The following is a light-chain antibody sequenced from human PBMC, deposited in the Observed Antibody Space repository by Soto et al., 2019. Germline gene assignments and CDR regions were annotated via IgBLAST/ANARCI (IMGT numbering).Light chain of an antibody. CDR3: SSYVGTNSYG. V-gene: IGLV2-8*01. CDR2: EVY. Sequence: LTQPPSASGSPGQSVTISCTGTSSDVGGYNYVSWYQHHPGKAPKLIIYEVYKRPSGVPDRFSGSKSGNTAALTFSGLQAEDEADYYCSSYVGTNSYGFGTGTKVTV. CDR1: SSDVGGYNY. J-gene: IGLJ1*01.